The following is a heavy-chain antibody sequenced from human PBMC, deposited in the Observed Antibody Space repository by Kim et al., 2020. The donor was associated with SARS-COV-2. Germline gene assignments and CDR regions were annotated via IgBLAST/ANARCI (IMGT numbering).Heavy chain of an antibody. J-gene: IGHJ4*02. V-gene: IGHV1-69*04. Sequence: SVKVSCKASGGTFSSYAISWVRQAPGQGLEWMGRIIPILGIANYAQKFQGRVTITADKSTGTAYMELSSLRSEDTAVYYCARDEGSGYDMIDYWGQGTLVTVSS. CDR1: GGTFSSYA. CDR2: IIPILGIA. CDR3: ARDEGSGYDMIDY. D-gene: IGHD5-12*01.